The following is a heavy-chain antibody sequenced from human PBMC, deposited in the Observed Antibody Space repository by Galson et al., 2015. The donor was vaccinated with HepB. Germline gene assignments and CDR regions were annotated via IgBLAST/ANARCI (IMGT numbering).Heavy chain of an antibody. V-gene: IGHV7-4-1*02. D-gene: IGHD3-3*01. CDR1: GYSFTKYA. CDR3: ARGLEWELHGSWFDP. CDR2: ISTFTGNP. Sequence: SVKVSCKASGYSFTKYAMNWVRQAPGQGLEWMGWISTFTGNPTYAQGFGGRFVFSLDTSVNTTYLQISSLKAEDTAVYYCARGLEWELHGSWFDPWGQGTLVTVSS. J-gene: IGHJ5*02.